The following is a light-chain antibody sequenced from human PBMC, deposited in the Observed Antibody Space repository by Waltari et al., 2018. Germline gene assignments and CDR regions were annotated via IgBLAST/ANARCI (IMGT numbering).Light chain of an antibody. CDR3: AAWDGNLNADVV. CDR2: TNN. J-gene: IGLJ2*01. Sequence: SVLTQSPSASGAPGQRVTISCSGSSYNIGSNPVNWYQQVPGTAPKLLIYTNNQRPSGVPDRFSGSKSGTSASLAITGLQSEDEAVYFCAAWDGNLNADVVFGEGTKLTVL. CDR1: SYNIGSNP. V-gene: IGLV1-44*01.